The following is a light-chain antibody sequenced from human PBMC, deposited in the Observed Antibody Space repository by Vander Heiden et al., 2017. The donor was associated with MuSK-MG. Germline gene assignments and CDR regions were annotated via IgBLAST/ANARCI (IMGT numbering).Light chain of an antibody. CDR1: QSISRW. CDR3: RQENSSFWT. CDR2: NAS. Sequence: DIHMTQSHSTLSASVADRVTITCRASQSISRWFASYHQKPAETPKLLLYNASTFLSGVPSTFCGSGSGTEFTLTIISLQPDDFATYYCRQENSSFWTFGQGTKVEIK. V-gene: IGKV1-5*03. J-gene: IGKJ1*01.